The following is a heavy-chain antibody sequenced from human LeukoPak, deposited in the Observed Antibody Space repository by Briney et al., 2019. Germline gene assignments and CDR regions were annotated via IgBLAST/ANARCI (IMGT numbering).Heavy chain of an antibody. Sequence: ASVKVSCKASGYTFTIYAMHWVRQAPGQRLEWMGWINAGNGNTKYSQKFQGRVTITRDTSATTAYMELSSLRSDDTAVYYCARGSNVKALNYWGQGTLVTVSS. J-gene: IGHJ4*02. CDR1: GYTFTIYA. CDR3: ARGSNVKALNY. D-gene: IGHD4/OR15-4a*01. CDR2: INAGNGNT. V-gene: IGHV1-3*01.